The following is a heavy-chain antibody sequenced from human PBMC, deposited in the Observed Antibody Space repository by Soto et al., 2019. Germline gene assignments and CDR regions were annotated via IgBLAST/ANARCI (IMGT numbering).Heavy chain of an antibody. D-gene: IGHD4-17*01. CDR2: ILPFFGTA. CDR1: GGTFRTES. CDR3: ARGHEYGGNSSAFTV. Sequence: QVHLVQSGAEVKKPGSSVKVSCKYSGGTFRTESINWVRQAPGQGLEWMGGILPFFGTADYAPRFQGRVTITADGATITAYMELSSLTSQDTAVYFCARGHEYGGNSSAFTVWGQGTMVTVSS. V-gene: IGHV1-69*13. J-gene: IGHJ3*01.